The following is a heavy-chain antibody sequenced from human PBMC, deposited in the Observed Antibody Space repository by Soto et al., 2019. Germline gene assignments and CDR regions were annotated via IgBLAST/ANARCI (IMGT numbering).Heavy chain of an antibody. V-gene: IGHV3-23*01. J-gene: IGHJ3*02. CDR1: GFTFSSCA. CDR2: ISGGGSST. Sequence: EVQLSESGGGLVQPGGSLRLSCAASGFTFSSCAMSWVRQAPGKGLEWVSAISGGGSSTYYADSVKGRFTISRDTSKNTLYLQMNSLRAEDTAVYYCAKDPHYYDRSAITLVGGAFDIWGQGTMVTVSS. CDR3: AKDPHYYDRSAITLVGGAFDI. D-gene: IGHD3-22*01.